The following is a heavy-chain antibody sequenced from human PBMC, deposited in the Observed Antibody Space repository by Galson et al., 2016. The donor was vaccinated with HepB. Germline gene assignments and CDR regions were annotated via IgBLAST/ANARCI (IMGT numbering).Heavy chain of an antibody. CDR2: ITSGGTT. D-gene: IGHD5-18*01. CDR3: AKRPYSYGWHYGMDV. J-gene: IGHJ6*02. Sequence: SLRLSCAASGFTVSSNYMTWVRQAPGKGLEWVSGITSGGTTYYADSVKGRFTISRDNSKNILYLQMKSLRDEDTAVHYCAKRPYSYGWHYGMDVWGQGTTVTVSS. V-gene: IGHV3-53*01. CDR1: GFTVSSNY.